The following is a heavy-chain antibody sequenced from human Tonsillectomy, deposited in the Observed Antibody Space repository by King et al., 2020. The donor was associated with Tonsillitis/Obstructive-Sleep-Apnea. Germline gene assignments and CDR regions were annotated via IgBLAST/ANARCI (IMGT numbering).Heavy chain of an antibody. J-gene: IGHJ4*02. CDR1: GGSISSSSYY. V-gene: IGHV4-39*01. CDR2: IYYSGST. Sequence: QLQESGPGLVKPSETLSLTCTVSGGSISSSSYYWGWIRQPPGKGLEWIGSIYYSGSTYYNPSLKSRVTISVDTSKNQFSLKLSSVTAADTAVYYCARHRRELLPVFIDYWGQGTLVTVSS. D-gene: IGHD1-26*01. CDR3: ARHRRELLPVFIDY.